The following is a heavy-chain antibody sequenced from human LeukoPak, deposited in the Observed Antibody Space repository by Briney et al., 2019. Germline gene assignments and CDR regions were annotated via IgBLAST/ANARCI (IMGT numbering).Heavy chain of an antibody. D-gene: IGHD6-19*01. J-gene: IGHJ4*02. V-gene: IGHV1-69*01. CDR1: GGTFSSYA. CDR2: IIPIFSTA. CDR3: ARDGYSSGCLGY. Sequence: SLKVSCKASGGTFSSYAISWVRQAPGQGLEWMGGIIPIFSTANYAQKFHGRVTITADESTSTAYMELSSLRSEDTAVYYCARDGYSSGCLGYWGQGTLVTVSS.